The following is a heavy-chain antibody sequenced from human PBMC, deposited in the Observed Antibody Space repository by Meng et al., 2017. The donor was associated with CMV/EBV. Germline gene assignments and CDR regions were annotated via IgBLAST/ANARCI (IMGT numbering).Heavy chain of an antibody. D-gene: IGHD2-2*01. CDR3: ARSRPRSTCSSTSCYGVDY. CDR2: ISSSSSYI. Sequence: GESLKISCAASGFTFSSYSMNWVRQAPGKGLEWVSSISSSSSYIYYADSMKGRFTISRDNAKNSLYLQMNSLRAEDTAVYYCARSRPRSTCSSTSCYGVDYWGQGTL. J-gene: IGHJ4*02. CDR1: GFTFSSYS. V-gene: IGHV3-21*01.